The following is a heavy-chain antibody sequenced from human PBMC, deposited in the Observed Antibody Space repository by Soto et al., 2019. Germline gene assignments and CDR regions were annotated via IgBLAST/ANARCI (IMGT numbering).Heavy chain of an antibody. CDR2: ISRSGNI. CDR1: GGSLTTGDYY. J-gene: IGHJ4*02. D-gene: IGHD4-17*01. V-gene: IGHV4-30-4*01. CDR3: ARGNDYVYFYDY. Sequence: QVQLQESGPGLAKPSQTLSLICTVSGGSLTTGDYYWTWLRQSPGEGLEWIGYISRSGNIFYNPSLKSRITISLDTSKDQFSLKLTSVTAADTAVYYCARGNDYVYFYDYWGQGTLVTVSS.